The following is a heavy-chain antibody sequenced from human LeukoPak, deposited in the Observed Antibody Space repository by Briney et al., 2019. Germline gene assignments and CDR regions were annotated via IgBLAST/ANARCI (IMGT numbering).Heavy chain of an antibody. Sequence: SETLSLTCTVSGGSINFYYWSWIRQPAGKGLEWVGRIYSTGSTNYSPSLKSRVTMSVDKSKNQFSLNLSSVTAADTAVYYCARGIADPYSFDSWGQGTLVTVSS. J-gene: IGHJ4*02. CDR3: ARGIADPYSFDS. CDR2: IYSTGST. D-gene: IGHD6-13*01. V-gene: IGHV4-4*07. CDR1: GGSINFYY.